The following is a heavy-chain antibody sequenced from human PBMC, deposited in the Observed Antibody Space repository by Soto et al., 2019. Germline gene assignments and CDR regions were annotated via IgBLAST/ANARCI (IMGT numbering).Heavy chain of an antibody. V-gene: IGHV3-23*01. CDR3: AREGWPLLQTGVDA. J-gene: IGHJ6*02. D-gene: IGHD2-15*01. CDR2: ISGSGSNT. Sequence: GGSLRLSCAASGFTSSSYAMSWVRQAPGKGLEWVSAISGSGSNTYYADSVKGRFIIPRENAKNSLYLQMHSLREEDTAVYYCAREGWPLLQTGVDAWGRGATVTVS. CDR1: GFTSSSYA.